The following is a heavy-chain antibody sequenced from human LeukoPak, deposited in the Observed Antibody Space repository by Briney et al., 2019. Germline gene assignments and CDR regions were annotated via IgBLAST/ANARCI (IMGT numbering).Heavy chain of an antibody. CDR2: INHSGST. CDR1: GGSFSGYY. CDR3: ARLEYYYQHRFDY. J-gene: IGHJ4*02. D-gene: IGHD3-10*01. Sequence: SETLSLTCAVYGGSFSGYYWSWIRQPPGKGLEWIGEINHSGSTYYNPSLKSRVTISVDTSKNQFSLKLSSVTAADTAVYYCARLEYYYQHRFDYWGQGTLVTVSS. V-gene: IGHV4-34*01.